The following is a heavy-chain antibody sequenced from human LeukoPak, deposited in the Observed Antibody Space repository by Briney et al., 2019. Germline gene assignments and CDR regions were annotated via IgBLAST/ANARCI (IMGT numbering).Heavy chain of an antibody. CDR2: IFPSGGEI. D-gene: IGHD3-16*02. V-gene: IGHV3-23*01. Sequence: GGSLRLSCEASGFTFSTFAMIWVRQPPGKGLEWVSSIFPSGGEIHYADSVRGRFTISRDNSKSTLSLQMNSLRAEDTAVYYCARDGGYDYVWGSYRNGGYFDYWGQGTLVTVSS. CDR1: GFTFSTFA. CDR3: ARDGGYDYVWGSYRNGGYFDY. J-gene: IGHJ4*02.